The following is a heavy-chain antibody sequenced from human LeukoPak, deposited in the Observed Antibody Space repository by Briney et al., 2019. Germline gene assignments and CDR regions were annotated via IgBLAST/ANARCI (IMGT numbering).Heavy chain of an antibody. CDR3: AKDFSSGWSSFGYYMDV. J-gene: IGHJ6*03. CDR2: ISGSGGST. V-gene: IGHV3-23*01. Sequence: SGGSLSLSCAASGFTFSSYAMSWVRQAPGKGLEWVSAISGSGGSTYYADSVKGRFTISRDNSKNTLYLQMNSLRAEDTAVYYCAKDFSSGWSSFGYYMDVWGKGTTVTVSS. CDR1: GFTFSSYA. D-gene: IGHD6-19*01.